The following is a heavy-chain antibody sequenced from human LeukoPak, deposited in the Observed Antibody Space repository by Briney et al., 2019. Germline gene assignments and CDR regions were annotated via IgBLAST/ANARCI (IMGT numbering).Heavy chain of an antibody. CDR2: ISYDGSNK. J-gene: IGHJ6*02. CDR1: GFTFSSYA. V-gene: IGHV3-30-3*01. Sequence: PGGSLRLSCAASGFTFSSYAMHWVRQAPGKGLEWVAVISYDGSNKYYADSVKGRFTISRDNSKNTLYLQMNSLRAEDTAVYYCAKEGDYYGMDVWGQGTTVTVSS. D-gene: IGHD1-26*01. CDR3: AKEGDYYGMDV.